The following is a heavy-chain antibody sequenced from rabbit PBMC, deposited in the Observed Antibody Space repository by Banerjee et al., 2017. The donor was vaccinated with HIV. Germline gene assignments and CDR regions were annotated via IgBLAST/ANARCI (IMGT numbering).Heavy chain of an antibody. CDR1: GFSFSNNYY. D-gene: IGHD2-1*01. CDR3: ARGDVGDRRFNL. J-gene: IGHJ4*01. Sequence: QQQLVESGGGLVQPEGSLTLTCTASGFSFSNNYYMCWVRQAPGKGLEWIACIATGSSDSSHYASWAKGRFTISKTSSTTVTLQMTSLTAADTATYFCARGDVGDRRFNLWGPGTLVTVS. V-gene: IGHV1S45*01. CDR2: IATGSSDSS.